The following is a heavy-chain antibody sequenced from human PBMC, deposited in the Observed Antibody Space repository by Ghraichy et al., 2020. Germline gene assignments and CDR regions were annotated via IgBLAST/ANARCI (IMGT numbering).Heavy chain of an antibody. CDR3: AREGSYGGYSGN. D-gene: IGHD5-12*01. CDR2: ISGYATNT. J-gene: IGHJ4*02. Sequence: ASVKVSCKTSGYRFTSYGVSWVRQAPGQGLEWMGWISGYATNTNYAQNFQDRVTMTADTSTSTAYMELRSLRSDDTAVYYCAREGSYGGYSGNWGQGTLVTVSS. CDR1: GYRFTSYG. V-gene: IGHV1-18*01.